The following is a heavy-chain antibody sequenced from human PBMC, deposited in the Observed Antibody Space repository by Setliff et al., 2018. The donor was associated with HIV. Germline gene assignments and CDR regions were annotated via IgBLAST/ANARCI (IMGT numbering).Heavy chain of an antibody. V-gene: IGHV3-72*01. Sequence: PGGSLRLSCTASGFTFSDYYMDWVRQAPGKGLEWVGRTRNKANSYTTEYAASVKGRFTISRDDPKNSVYLQMNSLKIEDTAVYYCTREVQGGMDVWGQGTTVTVS. CDR1: GFTFSDYY. CDR2: TRNKANSYTT. CDR3: TREVQGGMDV. J-gene: IGHJ6*02.